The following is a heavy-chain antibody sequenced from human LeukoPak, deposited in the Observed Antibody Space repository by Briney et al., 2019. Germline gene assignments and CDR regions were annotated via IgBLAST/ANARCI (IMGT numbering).Heavy chain of an antibody. D-gene: IGHD4-17*01. V-gene: IGHV4-4*07. CDR2: IYSSGNT. Sequence: SETLSLTCTVSGGSISSYYWSWIRQPAGKGLEWIGRIYSSGNTNYNPSLKSRVTMSVDTSKNQFSLKLSSVTAADTAVYYCARDPPESDGDYSYYYYYMGVWGKGTTVTVSS. J-gene: IGHJ6*03. CDR1: GGSISSYY. CDR3: ARDPPESDGDYSYYYYYMGV.